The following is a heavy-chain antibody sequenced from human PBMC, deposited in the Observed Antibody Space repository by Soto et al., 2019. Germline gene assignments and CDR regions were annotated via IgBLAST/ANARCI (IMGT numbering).Heavy chain of an antibody. CDR3: GRDSKWDDTSVGMDV. V-gene: IGHV1-3*01. CDR2: TNAGNGKT. CDR1: GYSFTRYP. D-gene: IGHD3-22*01. Sequence: ASVKVSCKASGYSFTRYPIHWVRQAPGQSLEWMGWTNAGNGKTKYSQKFQGRVTITGDTSASTAYMELSSLRSEDTSVYYCGRDSKWDDTSVGMDVWGQGTKVTVSS. J-gene: IGHJ6*02.